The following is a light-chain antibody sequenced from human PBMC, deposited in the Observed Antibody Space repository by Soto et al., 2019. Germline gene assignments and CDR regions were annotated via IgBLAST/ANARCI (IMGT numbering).Light chain of an antibody. Sequence: DIQMTQSPSTLSASVGDRVTITCRASQSITSLLAWYQQKPGRAPTLLIYKASTLESGVPSRFSGSGSGTEFCLTISSLQPDDSATYYCQQYDSYPLTFGQGTRLEIK. CDR3: QQYDSYPLT. CDR1: QSITSL. V-gene: IGKV1-5*03. J-gene: IGKJ5*01. CDR2: KAS.